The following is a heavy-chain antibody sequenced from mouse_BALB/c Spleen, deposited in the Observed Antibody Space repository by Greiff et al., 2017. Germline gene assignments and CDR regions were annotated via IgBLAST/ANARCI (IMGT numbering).Heavy chain of an antibody. D-gene: IGHD2-4*01. CDR2: IDPYYGGT. J-gene: IGHJ4*01. CDR3: ARYYDYDGYAMDY. V-gene: IGHV1S135*01. Sequence: VQLQQSGAELVRPGTSVKISCKASGYSFTGYNMNWVKQSNGKSLEWIGNIDPYYGGTSYNQKFKGKATLTVDKSSSTAYMQLKSLTSEDSAVYYCARYYDYDGYAMDYWGQGTSVTVSS. CDR1: GYSFTGYN.